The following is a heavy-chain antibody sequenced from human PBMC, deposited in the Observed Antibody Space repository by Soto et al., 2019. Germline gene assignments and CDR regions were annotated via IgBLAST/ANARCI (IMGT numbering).Heavy chain of an antibody. Sequence: EVKLVESGGGLVQPGGSLRLSCAVSGFTMSDYYIDWVRQAPGKGLEWLARSRDKANSFSTDYAASVKGRLSISRDNSERSVLLQMNRLRTAATALYYFVRTKSGGAYDVWGQGTVVIVSS. V-gene: IGHV3-72*01. CDR2: SRDKANSFST. D-gene: IGHD5-12*01. CDR3: VRTKSGGAYDV. J-gene: IGHJ3*01. CDR1: GFTMSDYY.